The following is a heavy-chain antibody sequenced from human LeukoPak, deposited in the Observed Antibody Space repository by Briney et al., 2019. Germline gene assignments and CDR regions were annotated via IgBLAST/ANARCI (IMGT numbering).Heavy chain of an antibody. D-gene: IGHD2-2*01. J-gene: IGHJ4*02. Sequence: PGGSLRLSCAASGFTFSSYDMHWVRQATGKGLELVSAIGTAGDTYYPGSVKGRFTISRENAKNSLYLQMNSLRAGDTVVYYCARGGYCSSTSCYVFDYWGQGTLVTVSS. CDR1: GFTFSSYD. CDR2: IGTAGDT. CDR3: ARGGYCSSTSCYVFDY. V-gene: IGHV3-13*01.